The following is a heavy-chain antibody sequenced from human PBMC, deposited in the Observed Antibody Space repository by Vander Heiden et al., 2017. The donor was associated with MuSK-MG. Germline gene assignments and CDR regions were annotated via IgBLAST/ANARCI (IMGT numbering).Heavy chain of an antibody. J-gene: IGHJ4*02. V-gene: IGHV4-34*01. Sequence: SFSGYYWSWIRQPPGKGLEWIGEINHSGSTNYNPSLKSRVTISVDTSKNQFSLKLSSVTAADTAVYYCARGLSNWRPEQPNDYWGQGTLVTVSS. D-gene: IGHD7-27*01. CDR3: ARGLSNWRPEQPNDY. CDR1: SFSGYY. CDR2: INHSGST.